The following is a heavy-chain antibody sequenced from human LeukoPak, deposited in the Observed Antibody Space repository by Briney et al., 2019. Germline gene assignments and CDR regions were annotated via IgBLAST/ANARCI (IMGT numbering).Heavy chain of an antibody. Sequence: SETLSLTCTVSGGSISSGDYYWSWIRQPPGKGLEWIGYIYYSGSTNYNPSLKSRVTISVDTSKNQFSLKLSSVTAADTAVYYCARDLGLRYFDWLEGGYYYYGMDVWGQGTTVTVSS. V-gene: IGHV4-61*08. J-gene: IGHJ6*02. CDR1: GGSISSGDYY. D-gene: IGHD3-9*01. CDR3: ARDLGLRYFDWLEGGYYYYGMDV. CDR2: IYYSGST.